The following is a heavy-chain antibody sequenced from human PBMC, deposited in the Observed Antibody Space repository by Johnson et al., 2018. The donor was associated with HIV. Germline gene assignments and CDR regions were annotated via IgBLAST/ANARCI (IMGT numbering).Heavy chain of an antibody. CDR1: GFTFSDYY. D-gene: IGHD3-16*01. V-gene: IGHV3-11*04. CDR3: AKPMGGDDAFDI. CDR2: ISWSGRTI. J-gene: IGHJ3*02. Sequence: QVQLVESGGGLVKPGGSLRLSCAASGFTFSDYYMTWIRQAPGKGLEWISYISWSGRTIYYADSVKGRFTISRDNAKNSLYLQMNSLRAEDTAVYYCAKPMGGDDAFDIWGQGTTVTVSS.